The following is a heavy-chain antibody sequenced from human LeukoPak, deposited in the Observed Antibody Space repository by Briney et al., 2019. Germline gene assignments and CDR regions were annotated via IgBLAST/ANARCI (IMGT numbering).Heavy chain of an antibody. D-gene: IGHD5-24*01. J-gene: IGHJ6*03. CDR3: ARVVRNYYYYYYYMDV. V-gene: IGHV1-69*01. Sequence: SVKVSCKASGGTFSSYAISWVRQAPGQGLEWMGGIIPIFGTANYAQKFQGRVTITADESTSTAYMELSSLRSEDTAVYYCARVVRNYYYYYYYMDVWGKGTTVTVSS. CDR2: IIPIFGTA. CDR1: GGTFSSYA.